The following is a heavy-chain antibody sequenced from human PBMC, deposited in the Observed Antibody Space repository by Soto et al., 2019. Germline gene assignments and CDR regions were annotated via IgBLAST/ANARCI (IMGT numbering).Heavy chain of an antibody. CDR2: ISGGGDTT. CDR1: GFTFNNYA. Sequence: EVQLLESGGGLVQPGGSLRLSCAASGFTFNNYAMTWVRQSPGKGLERVSAISGGGDTTSYADSVQGRFTVSRDGSKNTLYLQMSSLRAEDPALYYCAKGRGGSGSLTPRVDFWGQGTLVTVSS. V-gene: IGHV3-23*01. D-gene: IGHD3-10*01. J-gene: IGHJ4*02. CDR3: AKGRGGSGSLTPRVDF.